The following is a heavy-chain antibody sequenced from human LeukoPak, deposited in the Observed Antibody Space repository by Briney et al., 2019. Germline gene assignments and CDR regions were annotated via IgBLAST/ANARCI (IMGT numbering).Heavy chain of an antibody. Sequence: KPGGSLRLSCAASGFNFSDYYMSWIRQAPGKGLEWVSYISSSGYSTYYAASVKGRFTISRDSARISLYLQMNSLTPEDTAVYYCARGKRRFDYWGQGTLVSVSS. CDR1: GFNFSDYY. V-gene: IGHV3-11*01. J-gene: IGHJ4*02. CDR2: ISSSGYST. CDR3: ARGKRRFDY.